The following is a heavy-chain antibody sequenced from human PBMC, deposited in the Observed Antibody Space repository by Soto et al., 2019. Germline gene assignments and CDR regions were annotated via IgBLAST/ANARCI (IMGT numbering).Heavy chain of an antibody. CDR1: GFTFSDYY. CDR3: ARGRGAAADSFDF. J-gene: IGHJ4*02. CDR2: ISSSTSHT. D-gene: IGHD6-13*01. V-gene: IGHV3-11*05. Sequence: QVQLVESGGGLVKPGGSLRLSCAVSGFTFSDYYMTWIRQAPGKGREWVSDISSSTSHTNYADSVKGRFTISRNNAKNSLFLQLSRLRAEDTAVYYCARGRGAAADSFDFWGQGTLVTVSS.